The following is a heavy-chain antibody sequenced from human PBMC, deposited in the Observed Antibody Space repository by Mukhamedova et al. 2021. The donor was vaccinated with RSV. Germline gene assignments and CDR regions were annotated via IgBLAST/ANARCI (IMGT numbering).Heavy chain of an antibody. V-gene: IGHV3-23*01. D-gene: IGHD3-10*01. CDR2: ISGSGGST. CDR3: AKDGSEYYGSGSYFLSDWFDP. Sequence: GKRLEWVSAISGSGGSTYYADSVKGRFTISRDNSKNTLYLQMNSLRAEDTAVYYCAKDGSEYYGSGSYFLSDWFDPSGQGTLVT. J-gene: IGHJ5*02.